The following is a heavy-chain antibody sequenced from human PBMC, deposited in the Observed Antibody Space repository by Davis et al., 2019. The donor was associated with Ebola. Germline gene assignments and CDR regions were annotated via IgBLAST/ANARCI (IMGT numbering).Heavy chain of an antibody. CDR2: VYASGTI. CDR3: ARWGSLAGDYYHGMDV. Sequence: MPSETLSLTCSVSGGSISDYYWNWIRQPAGKGLEWIGRVYASGTINYNPSLTSRVTISLDTSKNQFSLTLTSVTAADTGVYYCARWGSLAGDYYHGMDVWGQGTAVTVSS. V-gene: IGHV4-4*07. D-gene: IGHD6-19*01. J-gene: IGHJ6*02. CDR1: GGSISDYY.